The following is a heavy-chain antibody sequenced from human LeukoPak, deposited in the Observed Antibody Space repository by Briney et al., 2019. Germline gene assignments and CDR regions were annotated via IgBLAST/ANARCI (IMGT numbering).Heavy chain of an antibody. CDR2: IWFDGKNE. Sequence: RGSLRLSCAATGFTFSSYGMHWVRQAPGKGLEWVADIWFDGKNEHFADSVKGRFTISRDNSKDTMYLQINSLRAEDTAVYYCARDRHCANGVCHSPPGMDVWGQGTTVTVSS. CDR1: GFTFSSYG. D-gene: IGHD2-8*01. CDR3: ARDRHCANGVCHSPPGMDV. J-gene: IGHJ6*02. V-gene: IGHV3-33*01.